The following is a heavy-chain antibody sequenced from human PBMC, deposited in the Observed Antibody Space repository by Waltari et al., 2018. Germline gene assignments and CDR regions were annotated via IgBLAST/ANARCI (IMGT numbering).Heavy chain of an antibody. D-gene: IGHD3-3*01. V-gene: IGHV1-3*01. CDR1: GYTFTTYS. J-gene: IGHJ4*02. CDR3: AKTQYDFWSAYFDY. Sequence: QVYLVQSGPELKKPGASVKVSCRASGYTFTTYSRHWVRQAPGQGLEWMGWIHGGNGNTKYSKKFQDRLSISQDTSATTVYMELSSLTSEDTAVYYCAKTQYDFWSAYFDYWGQGTLVTVSS. CDR2: IHGGNGNT.